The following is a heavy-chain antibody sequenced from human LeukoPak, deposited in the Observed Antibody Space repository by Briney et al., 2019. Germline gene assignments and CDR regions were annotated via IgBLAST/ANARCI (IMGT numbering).Heavy chain of an antibody. J-gene: IGHJ4*02. D-gene: IGHD1/OR15-1a*01. CDR1: GNTFSSYA. V-gene: IGHV3-23*01. CDR2: ISAGSST. Sequence: GGSLRLSCAASGNTFSSYAMSWVRQAPGKGLEWVSGISAGSSTFYADSVKGRSSVSRDNAKNTLYLVMSSLRAEDTAIYYCVKHVGNNQDGRYFDYWGQGTVVTVSS. CDR3: VKHVGNNQDGRYFDY.